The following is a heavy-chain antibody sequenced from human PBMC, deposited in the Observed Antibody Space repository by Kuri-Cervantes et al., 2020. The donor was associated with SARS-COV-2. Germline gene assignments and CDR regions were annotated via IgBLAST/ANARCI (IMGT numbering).Heavy chain of an antibody. J-gene: IGHJ4*02. CDR2: ISYDGSNK. CDR3: TREGPGY. CDR1: GFTFSSYG. V-gene: IGHV3-30*03. Sequence: GESLKISCAASGFTFSSYGMHWVRQAPGKGLEWVALISYDGSNKFYGDSVKGRFTISRDNSKNTLYLQMNSLRAEDTAVYYCTREGPGYWGQGTLVTVSS. D-gene: IGHD1-14*01.